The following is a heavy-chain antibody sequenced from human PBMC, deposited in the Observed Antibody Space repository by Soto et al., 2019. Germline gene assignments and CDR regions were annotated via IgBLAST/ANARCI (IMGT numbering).Heavy chain of an antibody. CDR3: ATIISNLRYYWCAMDV. Sequence: PGEYLQISCEGSGYTFTDYWIGWVRQLPGKGLEWMGIIYPGDSDTRYSPSFQGHVTITVDKSTSTAYLQWNTLKASDTAMDYCATIISNLRYYWCAMDVFGQGTCVTV. CDR1: GYTFTDYW. CDR2: IYPGDSDT. V-gene: IGHV5-51*01. J-gene: IGHJ6*02. D-gene: IGHD4-4*01.